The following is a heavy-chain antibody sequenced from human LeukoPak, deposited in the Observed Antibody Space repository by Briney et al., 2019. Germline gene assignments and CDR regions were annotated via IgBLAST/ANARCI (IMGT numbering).Heavy chain of an antibody. Sequence: PGGSLRLSCAASGFTFSGHGMNWVRQAPGKGLEWVSGISPSGGITYYTDSVKGRFAISRDNSKNTVSLQMNSLRGEDTAVYYCARGRGYSYGYDYFDYWGQGTLVTVSS. CDR1: GFTFSGHG. J-gene: IGHJ4*02. CDR3: ARGRGYSYGYDYFDY. V-gene: IGHV3-23*01. D-gene: IGHD5-18*01. CDR2: ISPSGGIT.